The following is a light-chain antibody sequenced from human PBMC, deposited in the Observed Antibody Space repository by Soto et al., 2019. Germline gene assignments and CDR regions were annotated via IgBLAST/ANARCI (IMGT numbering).Light chain of an antibody. CDR3: CSYEGRYIYV. CDR2: EVS. J-gene: IGLJ1*01. CDR1: SSDIGGYNY. V-gene: IGLV2-8*01. Sequence: QSVLTQPPSASGSPGQSVTISCTGTSSDIGGYNYVSWYQQHPGKVPKLMIYEVSKRPSGVPDRFSGSKSGNTASLTISGLQAEDEADYYCCSYEGRYIYVFGSGTKLTVL.